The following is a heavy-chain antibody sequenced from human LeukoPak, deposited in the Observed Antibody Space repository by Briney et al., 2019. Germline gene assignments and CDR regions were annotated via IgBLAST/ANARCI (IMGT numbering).Heavy chain of an antibody. CDR3: AKDLFGDYGDYVYYFDY. Sequence: GGSLRLSCAASGFTFSSYAMSWVRQAPGKGLEWVSAISGSGGSTYYADSVKGRFTISRDNSKNTLYLQMNSLRAEDTAVYYCAKDLFGDYGDYVYYFDYWGQGTLVTVSS. J-gene: IGHJ4*02. V-gene: IGHV3-23*01. D-gene: IGHD4-17*01. CDR1: GFTFSSYA. CDR2: ISGSGGST.